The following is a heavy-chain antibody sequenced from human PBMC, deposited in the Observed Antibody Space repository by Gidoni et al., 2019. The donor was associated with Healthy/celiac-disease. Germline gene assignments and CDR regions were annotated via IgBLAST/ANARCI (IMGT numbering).Heavy chain of an antibody. J-gene: IGHJ4*02. CDR1: GFPFSSYA. CDR3: AKGGDVVVPAAMFDDY. D-gene: IGHD2-2*01. V-gene: IGHV3-23*01. CDR2: ISGSGGST. Sequence: EVQLLESGGGLVQPGGSLRLSCAASGFPFSSYAMSWVRQAPGKGREGVSAISGSGGSTYYADSVKGRLTISRDNSKNTLYLQMNSLRAEDTAVYYCAKGGDVVVPAAMFDDYWGQGTLVTVSS.